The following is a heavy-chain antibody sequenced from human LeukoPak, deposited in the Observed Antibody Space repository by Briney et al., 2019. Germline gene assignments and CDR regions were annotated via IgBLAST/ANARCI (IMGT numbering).Heavy chain of an antibody. CDR2: ISGSGGST. Sequence: GGSLRLSCEGSGFTFSNYWMSWVRQAPGKGLEWVSAISGSGGSTYYADSVKGRFTISRDNSKNTLYLQMNSLRAEDTAVYYCAKDLQRTDITMIVYVFDYWGQGTLVTVSS. CDR1: GFTFSNYW. D-gene: IGHD3-22*01. CDR3: AKDLQRTDITMIVYVFDY. J-gene: IGHJ4*02. V-gene: IGHV3-23*01.